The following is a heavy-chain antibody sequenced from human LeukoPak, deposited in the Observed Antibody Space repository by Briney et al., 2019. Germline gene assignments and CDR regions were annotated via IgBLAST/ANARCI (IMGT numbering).Heavy chain of an antibody. CDR1: GYSISSGYY. J-gene: IGHJ5*02. CDR3: ANGVGGGTNGPSDWFDP. Sequence: SETLSLTCTVSGYSISSGYYWGWIRQPPGKGLEWIGSIYHSGSTYYNPSLKSRVTISVDTSKNQFSLKLSSVTAADTAVYYCANGVGGGTNGPSDWFDPWGQGTLVTVSS. D-gene: IGHD4-23*01. V-gene: IGHV4-38-2*02. CDR2: IYHSGST.